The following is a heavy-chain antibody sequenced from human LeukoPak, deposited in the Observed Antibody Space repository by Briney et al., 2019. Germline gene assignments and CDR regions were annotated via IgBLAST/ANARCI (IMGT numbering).Heavy chain of an antibody. Sequence: PSETLSLTCTLSGGSIRSGVSSWHWTRQHPGEGLEWIGYLYYSGSTYYHPSLTGRFPMTVDTSKNQFTLTLSSVTPRDTASYSCARDHKDTGSLYFRNYYCYGMDIWGQGTTVIVSS. CDR3: ARDHKDTGSLYFRNYYCYGMDI. CDR2: LYYSGST. D-gene: IGHD2-8*01. CDR1: GGSIRSGVSS. V-gene: IGHV4-31*03. J-gene: IGHJ6*02.